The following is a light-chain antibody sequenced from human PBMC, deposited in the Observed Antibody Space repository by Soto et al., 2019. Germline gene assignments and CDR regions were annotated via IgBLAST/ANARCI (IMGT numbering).Light chain of an antibody. CDR3: QQYGSSLSIT. V-gene: IGKV3-20*01. J-gene: IGKJ5*01. CDR2: GAS. Sequence: EIVLTQSPGTLSLSPGERVTLSCRASQSVSSSYLAWYPQKPGQAPRLLIYGASSRATCIADRFSGSGSGTDFTLTISRLEPEDFAVYYCQQYGSSLSITFGQGTRRENK. CDR1: QSVSSSY.